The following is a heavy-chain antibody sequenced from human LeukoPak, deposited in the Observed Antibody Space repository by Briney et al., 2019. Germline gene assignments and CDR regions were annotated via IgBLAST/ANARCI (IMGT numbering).Heavy chain of an antibody. CDR1: GFIFTNFG. CDR2: ITYDSSTT. J-gene: IGHJ4*02. Sequence: GGSLRLSCSASGFIFTNFGIQWVRQTPGKGLEWVAYITYDSSTTYFGASVKGRFTISRDTSKNTVYLQMNSLRLEDTAVYFCAKDVRGDGHCYFDSWGQGTLVSVSS. CDR3: AKDVRGDGHCYFDS. D-gene: IGHD3-10*02. V-gene: IGHV3-30*02.